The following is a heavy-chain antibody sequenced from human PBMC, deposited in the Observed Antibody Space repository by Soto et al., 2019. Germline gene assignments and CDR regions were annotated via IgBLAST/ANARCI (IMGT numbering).Heavy chain of an antibody. Sequence: PGGSLRLSCAASGFTFSSYWMSWVRQAPGKGLEWVANIKQDGSEKYYVDSVKGRFTISRDNAKNSLYLQMNSLRAEDTAVYYCARREASGLWFGELLPSGVDYYYYYMDVWGKGTTVTVSS. J-gene: IGHJ6*03. CDR2: IKQDGSEK. CDR1: GFTFSSYW. V-gene: IGHV3-7*01. D-gene: IGHD3-10*01. CDR3: ARREASGLWFGELLPSGVDYYYYYMDV.